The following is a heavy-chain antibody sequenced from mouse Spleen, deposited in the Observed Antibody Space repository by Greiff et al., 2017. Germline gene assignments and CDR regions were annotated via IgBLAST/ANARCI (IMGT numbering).Heavy chain of an antibody. J-gene: IGHJ4*01. V-gene: IGHV3-6*01. Sequence: DVKLQESGPGLVKPSQSLSLTCSVTGYSITSGYYWNWIRQFPGNKLEWMGYISYDGSNNYNPSLKNRISITRDTSKNQFFLKLNSVTTEDTATYYCARGTPLYYAMDYWGQGTSVTVSS. CDR1: GYSITSGYY. CDR2: ISYDGSN. D-gene: IGHD3-3*01. CDR3: ARGTPLYYAMDY.